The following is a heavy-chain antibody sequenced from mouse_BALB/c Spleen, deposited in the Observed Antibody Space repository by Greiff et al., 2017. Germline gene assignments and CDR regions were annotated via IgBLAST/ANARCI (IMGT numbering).Heavy chain of an antibody. Sequence: VMLVESGPGLVQPSQSLSITCTVSGFSLTSYGVHWVRQSPGKGLEWLGVIWSGGSTDYNAAFISRLSISKDNSKSQVFFKMNSLQADDTAIYYCARNLRWLLRGAMDYWGQGTSVTVSS. CDR2: IWSGGST. CDR3: ARNLRWLLRGAMDY. J-gene: IGHJ4*01. V-gene: IGHV2-4-1*01. CDR1: GFSLTSYG. D-gene: IGHD2-3*01.